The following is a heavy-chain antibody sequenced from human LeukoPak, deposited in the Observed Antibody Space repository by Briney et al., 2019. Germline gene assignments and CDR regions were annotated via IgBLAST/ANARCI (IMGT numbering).Heavy chain of an antibody. J-gene: IGHJ4*02. Sequence: SETLSLTCTVSGGSISGYYWSWIRQPPGKGLEWIGYIYYSGSIYYNPSLKSRVTMSVDTSKNQFSLKLSSVTAADTAVYYCARQYGSGSYYNVLRLDYWGQGTLVAVSS. V-gene: IGHV4-59*08. CDR1: GGSISGYY. CDR3: ARQYGSGSYYNVLRLDY. D-gene: IGHD3-10*01. CDR2: IYYSGSI.